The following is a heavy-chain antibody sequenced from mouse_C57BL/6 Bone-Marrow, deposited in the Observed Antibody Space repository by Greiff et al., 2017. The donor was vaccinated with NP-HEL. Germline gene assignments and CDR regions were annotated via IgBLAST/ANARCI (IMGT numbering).Heavy chain of an antibody. CDR1: GFSLTSYG. Sequence: VMLVESGPGLVQPSQSLSITCTVSGFSLTSYGVHWVRQSPGKGLEWLGVIWSGGSTDYNAAFISRLSISKDNSKSQVFFKMNSLQADDTAIYYCARKRGSSYGYFDVWGTGTTVTVSS. CDR3: ARKRGSSYGYFDV. J-gene: IGHJ1*03. CDR2: IWSGGST. D-gene: IGHD1-1*01. V-gene: IGHV2-2*01.